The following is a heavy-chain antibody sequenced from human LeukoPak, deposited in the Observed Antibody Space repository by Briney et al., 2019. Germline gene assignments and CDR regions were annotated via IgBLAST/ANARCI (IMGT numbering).Heavy chain of an antibody. CDR3: ARVPEHSSASGY. CDR1: GFTFSSYE. J-gene: IGHJ4*02. Sequence: PGGSLRLSCAASGFTFSSYEMNWVRQAPGKGLEWVSSISSSSSYIYYADSVKGRFTISRDNAKNSLYLQMNSLRAEDTAVYYCARVPEHSSASGYWGQGTLVTVSS. D-gene: IGHD6-6*01. V-gene: IGHV3-21*01. CDR2: ISSSSSYI.